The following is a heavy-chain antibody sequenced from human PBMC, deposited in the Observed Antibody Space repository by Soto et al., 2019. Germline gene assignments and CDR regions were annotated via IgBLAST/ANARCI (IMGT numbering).Heavy chain of an antibody. CDR1: GFTFSSYS. D-gene: IGHD2-15*01. Sequence: EVQLVESGGGLVQPGGSLRLSCAASGFTFSSYSMNWVRQAPGKGLEWVSSISSSSSYIYYADSVKGRFTISRDNAKNSLYLQMNSLRAEDTAVYYCARLVVAATLIDYWGQGTLVTVSS. J-gene: IGHJ4*02. CDR2: ISSSSSYI. CDR3: ARLVVAATLIDY. V-gene: IGHV3-21*01.